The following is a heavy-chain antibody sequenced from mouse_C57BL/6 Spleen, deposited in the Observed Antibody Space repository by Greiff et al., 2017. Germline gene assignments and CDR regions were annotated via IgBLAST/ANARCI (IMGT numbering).Heavy chain of an antibody. CDR2: ISSGSSTI. D-gene: IGHD4-1*01. Sequence: EVPLVVSGGGLVKPGGSLKLSCAASGFTFSDYGMHWVRQAPEKGLEWVAYISSGSSTIFYADPVKGRFTIYRDNAKNTLFLQMTSLRSEDTAMYYCARPNWDGGYFDVWGTGTTVTVAS. CDR3: ARPNWDGGYFDV. J-gene: IGHJ1*03. CDR1: GFTFSDYG. V-gene: IGHV5-17*01.